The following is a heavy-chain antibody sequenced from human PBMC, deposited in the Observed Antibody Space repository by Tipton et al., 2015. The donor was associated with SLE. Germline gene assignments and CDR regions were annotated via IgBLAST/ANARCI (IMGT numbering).Heavy chain of an antibody. CDR1: GSPLSSHY. V-gene: IGHV4-59*11. J-gene: IGHJ4*02. CDR3: ARGTKYYDVWSGPLWYFDY. CDR2: IYYSGNT. D-gene: IGHD3-3*01. Sequence: TLSLTCPVSGSPLSSHYWNWIRQPPGKGLEWIGDIYYSGNTNYNPSPKSRVAISVDTSKNQFSLKLRSVTAAATAVYYCARGTKYYDVWSGPLWYFDYWGQGALVTVSS.